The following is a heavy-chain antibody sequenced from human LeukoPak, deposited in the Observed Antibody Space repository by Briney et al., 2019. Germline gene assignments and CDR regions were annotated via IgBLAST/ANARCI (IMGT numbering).Heavy chain of an antibody. Sequence: GGSLRLSCAASGFTFSSYGMHWVRQAPGKGLEWVAFIRYDGSNKYYADSVKGRFTISRDNSKNTLYLQMNSLRAEDTAVYYCASPPPDCGGDCYFAEYFQHWGQGTLVTVSS. CDR2: IRYDGSNK. CDR3: ASPPPDCGGDCYFAEYFQH. D-gene: IGHD2-21*01. J-gene: IGHJ1*01. V-gene: IGHV3-30*02. CDR1: GFTFSSYG.